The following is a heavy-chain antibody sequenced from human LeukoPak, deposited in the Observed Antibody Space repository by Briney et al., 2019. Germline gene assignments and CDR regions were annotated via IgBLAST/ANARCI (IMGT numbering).Heavy chain of an antibody. Sequence: SVKVSCKASGGTFSSYAISWVRQAPGQGLEWMGRIIPILGIANYAQKFQGRVTITADKSTSTAYMELSSLRSEDTAVYYCARYSGYNWNDVSFDYWGQGTLVTVSS. V-gene: IGHV1-69*04. J-gene: IGHJ4*02. D-gene: IGHD1-1*01. CDR3: ARYSGYNWNDVSFDY. CDR2: IIPILGIA. CDR1: GGTFSSYA.